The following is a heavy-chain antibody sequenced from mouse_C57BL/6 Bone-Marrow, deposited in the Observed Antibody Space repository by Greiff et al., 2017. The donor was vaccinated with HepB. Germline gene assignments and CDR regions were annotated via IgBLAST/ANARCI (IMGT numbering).Heavy chain of an antibody. CDR2: IRNKANGYTT. CDR1: GFTFTDYY. CDR3: ARYEGGHGSSWDYYAMDY. D-gene: IGHD1-1*01. V-gene: IGHV7-3*01. Sequence: DVQLVESGGGLVQPGGSLSLSCEASGFTFTDYYMSWVRQPPGKALEWLGFIRNKANGYTTEYSASVKGRFTISRDNSKSILYLQMNALRAEDSATYYCARYEGGHGSSWDYYAMDYWGQGTSVTVSS. J-gene: IGHJ4*01.